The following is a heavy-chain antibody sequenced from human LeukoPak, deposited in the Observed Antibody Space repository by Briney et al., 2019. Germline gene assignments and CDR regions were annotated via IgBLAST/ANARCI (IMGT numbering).Heavy chain of an antibody. J-gene: IGHJ4*02. CDR3: ASHLRYGSGYYYIDY. Sequence: SETLSLTCTVSGGSISSNSYYWGWIRQPPGKGLEWIGTIFYSGSTYYSPSLKSRVTMSVDTSKSQFSLKLTSVTAADTAVYYCASHLRYGSGYYYIDYWGQGTLVTVSS. CDR2: IFYSGST. CDR1: GGSISSNSYY. D-gene: IGHD3-10*01. V-gene: IGHV4-39*01.